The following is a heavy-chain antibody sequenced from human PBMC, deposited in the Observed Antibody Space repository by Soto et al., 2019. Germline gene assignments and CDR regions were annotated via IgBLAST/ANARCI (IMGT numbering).Heavy chain of an antibody. D-gene: IGHD6-25*01. CDR1: GSTFSSYS. Sequence: PGGSLRLSCAASGSTFSSYSMNWVRQAPGKVLEWVSSISSSSSYIYYADSVKGRFTISRDNAKNSLYLQMNRLRAEDTAVYYCASPNPAADKNYYYYGMDFWGQGTTVTVSS. V-gene: IGHV3-21*01. CDR3: ASPNPAADKNYYYYGMDF. CDR2: ISSSSSYI. J-gene: IGHJ6*02.